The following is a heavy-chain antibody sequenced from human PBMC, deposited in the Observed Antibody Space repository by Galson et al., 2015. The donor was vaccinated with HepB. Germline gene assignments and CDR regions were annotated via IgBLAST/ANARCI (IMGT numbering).Heavy chain of an antibody. Sequence: SVKVSCKASGYTFTSYTMHWVRQAPGQRLEWMGWINAGNGNTKYSQKFQGRVTITRDTSASTAYMELSSLTSEDTAVYYCARGPFPIGVVPAAYPTWFDPWGQGTLVTVSS. CDR1: GYTFTSYT. J-gene: IGHJ5*02. CDR2: INAGNGNT. D-gene: IGHD2-2*01. CDR3: ARGPFPIGVVPAAYPTWFDP. V-gene: IGHV1-3*01.